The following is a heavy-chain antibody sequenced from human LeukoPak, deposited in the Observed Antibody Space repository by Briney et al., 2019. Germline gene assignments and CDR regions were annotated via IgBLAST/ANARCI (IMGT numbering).Heavy chain of an antibody. V-gene: IGHV5-51*01. CDR1: GYTVSTYW. CDR2: IYPGDSET. J-gene: IGHJ4*02. CDR3: ARHLRAKPFDY. Sequence: GESLKISCKGSGYTVSTYWIGWVRQMPGIGLEWMGIIYPGDSETRYSPSFQGQVTISADRSISTAYLQWSSLKASDTAIYYCARHLRAKPFDYWGQGTLVTVSS.